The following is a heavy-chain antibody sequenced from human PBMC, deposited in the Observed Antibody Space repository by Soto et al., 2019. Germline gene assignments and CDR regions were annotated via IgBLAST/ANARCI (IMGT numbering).Heavy chain of an antibody. V-gene: IGHV3-23*01. CDR1: GFTFRSYT. CDR2: IIGGNGDT. J-gene: IGHJ4*01. CDR3: AKDKEPDGVWDLDF. Sequence: GGSLRLSCAASGFTFRSYTMSWVRQAPGKGLEWVSSIIGGNGDTFYAASVTGRFTISRDISKSTLYLQMNGLRVEDTAIYYCAKDKEPDGVWDLDFWGHGTLVTASS. D-gene: IGHD4-17*01.